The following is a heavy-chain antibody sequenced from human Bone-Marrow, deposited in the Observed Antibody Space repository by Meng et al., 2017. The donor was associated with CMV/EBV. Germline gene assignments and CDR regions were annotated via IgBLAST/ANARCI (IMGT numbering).Heavy chain of an antibody. Sequence: GGSLRLSCAASGFTFSSYDMHWVRQTTGKGLEGVSAIGTAGDTYYPGSVKGRFTISRENAKNSLYLQIISLRAGDTAVYYCARKLRDYDFWSGTLSHSGKDVWGQGTTVTGSS. D-gene: IGHD3-3*01. V-gene: IGHV3-13*01. CDR3: ARKLRDYDFWSGTLSHSGKDV. CDR2: IGTAGDT. CDR1: GFTFSSYD. J-gene: IGHJ6*02.